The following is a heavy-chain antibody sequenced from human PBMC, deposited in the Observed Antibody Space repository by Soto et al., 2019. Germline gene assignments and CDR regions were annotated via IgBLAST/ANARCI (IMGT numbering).Heavy chain of an antibody. CDR2: NYYSGST. V-gene: IGHV4-59*01. J-gene: IGHJ4*02. CDR1: GGSISNYY. CDR3: QRADTKSWPPPIDY. Sequence: SETLSLTCTVSGGSISNYYWTWIRQPPGKGLEWIGHNYYSGSTNYNPSLKSRVTISVDTSKIQFSLKLRSVTAADTAVYYCQRADTKSWPPPIDYWGQGILVTVSS. D-gene: IGHD5-18*01.